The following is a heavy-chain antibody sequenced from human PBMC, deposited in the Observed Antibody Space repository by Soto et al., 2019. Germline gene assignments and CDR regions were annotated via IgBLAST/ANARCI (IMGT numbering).Heavy chain of an antibody. J-gene: IGHJ5*02. CDR2: TYYRSKWYN. V-gene: IGHV6-1*01. Sequence: QDLSLPCATPGDGVSVTRAALNWIRASPSRGLECLGRTYYRSKWYNDYAVSVKSRITINPDTSKNQFSLQLNSVTPEDTAVYYCARDLSSSWFDPWGQGTLVTVSS. CDR3: ARDLSSSWFDP. D-gene: IGHD6-13*01. CDR1: GDGVSVTRAA.